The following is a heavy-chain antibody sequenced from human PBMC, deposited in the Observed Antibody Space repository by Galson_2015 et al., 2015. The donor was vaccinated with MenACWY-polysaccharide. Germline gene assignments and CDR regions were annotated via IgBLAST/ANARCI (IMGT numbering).Heavy chain of an antibody. V-gene: IGHV4-38-2*01. CDR1: DSSIRSGYF. D-gene: IGHD1-26*01. Sequence: ATLSLSCAVSDSSIRSGYFWGWLRPPPGQGLEWIASIFHSGTTYYNPSLKSRVTISVDTSKNKFSLKLSSVTAADTAVYYCARVEKYSGSFYILYWGQGTLVTVSS. J-gene: IGHJ4*02. CDR2: IFHSGTT. CDR3: ARVEKYSGSFYILY.